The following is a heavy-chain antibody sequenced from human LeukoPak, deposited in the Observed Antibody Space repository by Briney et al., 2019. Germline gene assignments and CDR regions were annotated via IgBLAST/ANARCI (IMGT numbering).Heavy chain of an antibody. CDR3: ATDHSMADTAWWFDP. V-gene: IGHV1-46*01. Sequence: ASVKVSCKASGYTITNNWMHWVRQAPGQGLEWMGVINPSGTGTSYGQKFQGRITMSKDTSTSTVYMELSSLRSEDTAFYYCATDHSMADTAWWFDPWGQGTLVTVSS. J-gene: IGHJ5*02. D-gene: IGHD5-24*01. CDR1: GYTITNNW. CDR2: INPSGTGT.